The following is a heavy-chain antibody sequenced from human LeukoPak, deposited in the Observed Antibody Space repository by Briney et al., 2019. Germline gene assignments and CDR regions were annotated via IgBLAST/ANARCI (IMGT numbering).Heavy chain of an antibody. Sequence: GGSLRLSCAASGFTFSSYAMHWVRQAPGRRPEWVAVMSYDGTNIFYSDSVKGRFTISRDNSKNTLFPQMNSLRAEDTAVYYCARDRESSSKGHFDYWGQGTLVTVSS. V-gene: IGHV3-30-3*01. J-gene: IGHJ4*02. D-gene: IGHD2-15*01. CDR3: ARDRESSSKGHFDY. CDR2: MSYDGTNI. CDR1: GFTFSSYA.